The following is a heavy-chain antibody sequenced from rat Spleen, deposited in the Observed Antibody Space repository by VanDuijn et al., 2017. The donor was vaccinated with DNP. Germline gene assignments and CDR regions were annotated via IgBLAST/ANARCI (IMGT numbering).Heavy chain of an antibody. CDR2: ISTSGGST. J-gene: IGHJ2*01. CDR1: GFTFSNSD. CDR3: ATDYGYNYY. Sequence: EVQLVESGGDLVQPGKSLKLSCVASGFTFSNSDMAWVRQAPTKGLEWVASISTSGGSTYYRDSVKGRFTISRDNAKSTLYLQMDSLRSEDTATYYCATDYGYNYYWGQGVMVTVSS. V-gene: IGHV5-27*01. D-gene: IGHD1-9*01.